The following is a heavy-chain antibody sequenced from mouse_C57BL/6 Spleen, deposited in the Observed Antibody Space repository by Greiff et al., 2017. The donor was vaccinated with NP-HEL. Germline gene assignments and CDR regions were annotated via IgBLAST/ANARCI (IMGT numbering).Heavy chain of an antibody. CDR2: ISSGGDYI. J-gene: IGHJ1*03. Sequence: EVQVVESGEGLVKPGGSLKLSCAASGFTFSSYAMSWVRQTPEKRLEWVAYISSGGDYIYYADTVKGRFTISRDNARNTLYLQMSSLKSEDTAMYYCTRDQGTTVVRYFDVWGTGTTVTVSS. CDR1: GFTFSSYA. V-gene: IGHV5-9-1*02. D-gene: IGHD1-1*01. CDR3: TRDQGTTVVRYFDV.